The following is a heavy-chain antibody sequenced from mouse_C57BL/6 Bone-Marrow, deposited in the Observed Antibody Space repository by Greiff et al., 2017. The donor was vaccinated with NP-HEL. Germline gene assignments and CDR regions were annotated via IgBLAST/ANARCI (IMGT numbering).Heavy chain of an antibody. J-gene: IGHJ3*01. CDR1: YTFSRRLH. D-gene: IGHD2-2*01. CDR2: GQGLACIW. Sequence: QVQLKESGPELARPWASVKISCQAFYTFSRRLHFAIRDTNYWMPWVKQRPGQGLACIWAIYPGTCDTSYIHMFKGKSTLTADQSSSTAYTQLIPLISEDSAVYYCADYYGYGGLAYWGQGTLVTVSA. CDR3: SEDSAVYYCADYYGYGGLAY. V-gene: IGHV1-87*01.